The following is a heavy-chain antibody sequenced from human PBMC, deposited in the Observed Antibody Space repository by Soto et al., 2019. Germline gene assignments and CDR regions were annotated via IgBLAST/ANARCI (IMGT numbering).Heavy chain of an antibody. Sequence: QVQLQQWGAGLLKPSETLSLTCAVYGGSFSGYYWSWIRQPPGKGLEWIGEINHSGSTNYNPSLKSRVTISVGTSKNQFSLKLSSVTAADTAVYYCARRYSGYDLDYWGQGTLVTVSS. CDR1: GGSFSGYY. V-gene: IGHV4-34*01. CDR3: ARRYSGYDLDY. J-gene: IGHJ4*02. CDR2: INHSGST. D-gene: IGHD5-12*01.